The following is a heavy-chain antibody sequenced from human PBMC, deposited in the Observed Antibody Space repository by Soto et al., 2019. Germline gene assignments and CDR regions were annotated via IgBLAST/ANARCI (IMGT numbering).Heavy chain of an antibody. Sequence: QVQLVESGGGVVQPGRSLRLSCAASGFTFSSYAMHWVRQAPGKGLEWVAVISYDGSNNYYADSVKGRFTIFRYNSNNKLYLQINSLRPEATAVEYCARATGGYNGPLDYWGQGTLVTVSS. J-gene: IGHJ4*02. CDR2: ISYDGSNN. D-gene: IGHD5-12*01. CDR1: GFTFSSYA. V-gene: IGHV3-30-3*01. CDR3: ARATGGYNGPLDY.